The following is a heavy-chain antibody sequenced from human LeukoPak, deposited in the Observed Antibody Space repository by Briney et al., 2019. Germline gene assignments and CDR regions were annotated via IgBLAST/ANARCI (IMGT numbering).Heavy chain of an antibody. D-gene: IGHD3-10*01. CDR1: GFTFSGYA. Sequence: GGSRRLSCAVSGFTFSGYAMSWVRQAPGKGLEWVSTISGSGDYTYCADSVKGRFSISRDNSKNTLHLQMNSLRAEDTAVYYCARGGSGSYDYWGQGTLVTVSS. V-gene: IGHV3-23*01. J-gene: IGHJ4*02. CDR2: ISGSGDYT. CDR3: ARGGSGSYDY.